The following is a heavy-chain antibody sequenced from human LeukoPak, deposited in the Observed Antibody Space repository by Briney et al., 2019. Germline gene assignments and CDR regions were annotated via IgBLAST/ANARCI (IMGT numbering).Heavy chain of an antibody. Sequence: PGGSLRLSCAASGFTFSSYSMNWVRQVPGKGLEWVSAISGSGGSTYYADSVKGRFTISRDNSKNTLYLQMNSLRAEDTAVYYCAKDRPRYCSGGSCYSQGTWGQGTLVTVSS. J-gene: IGHJ5*02. CDR3: AKDRPRYCSGGSCYSQGT. D-gene: IGHD2-15*01. V-gene: IGHV3-23*01. CDR2: ISGSGGST. CDR1: GFTFSSYS.